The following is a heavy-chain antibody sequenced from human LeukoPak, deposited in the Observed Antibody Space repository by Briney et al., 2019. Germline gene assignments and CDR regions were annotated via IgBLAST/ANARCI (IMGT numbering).Heavy chain of an antibody. CDR1: GYSISSGYY. CDR3: ARAYYGDWGAFDI. CDR2: IYHSGST. J-gene: IGHJ3*02. V-gene: IGHV4-38-2*02. D-gene: IGHD4-17*01. Sequence: SETLSLTCTVSGYSISSGYYWGWIRQPPGKGLEWIGSIYHSGSTYYNPSLKSRVTISVDTSKNQFSLKLSSVTAADTAVYYCARAYYGDWGAFDIWGQGTMVTVSS.